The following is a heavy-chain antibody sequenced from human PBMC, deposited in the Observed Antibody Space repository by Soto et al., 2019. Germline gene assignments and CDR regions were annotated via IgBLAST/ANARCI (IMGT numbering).Heavy chain of an antibody. Sequence: EAQLVESGGNLVQPGGYLRLTCAASGFTFSTSTMHWVRQAPGNGLDYVSAISNDGGGTKYAKSVKGRFTISRENSKNTLYLQMASLRSEYMGVYYFAKGGSLLPWDVSSFYYFDFWGKGTTFTVSS. CDR1: GFTFSTST. CDR2: ISNDGGGT. CDR3: AKGGSLLPWDVSSFYYFDF. D-gene: IGHD3-16*01. V-gene: IGHV3-64*01. J-gene: IGHJ6*03.